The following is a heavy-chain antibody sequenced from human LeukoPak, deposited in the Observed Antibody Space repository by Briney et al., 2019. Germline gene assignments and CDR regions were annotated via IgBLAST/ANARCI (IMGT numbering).Heavy chain of an antibody. Sequence: GGFLRLSCAASGFTFSNYAMSWVRQAPGKGLEWVSAISANGGGTYYADSVKGRFTISRDNSKNTLYLQMNSLRAEDTAVYYCAKGSSPFGYWGQGTLVTVSS. V-gene: IGHV3-23*01. CDR3: AKGSSPFGY. J-gene: IGHJ4*02. CDR1: GFTFSNYA. D-gene: IGHD6-13*01. CDR2: ISANGGGT.